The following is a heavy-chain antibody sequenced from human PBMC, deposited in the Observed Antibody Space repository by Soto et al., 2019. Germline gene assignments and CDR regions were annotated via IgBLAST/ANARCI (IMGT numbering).Heavy chain of an antibody. CDR2: ISSSSSTI. J-gene: IGHJ4*02. V-gene: IGHV3-48*01. CDR3: ARDYSSYGPFDY. Sequence: GGSRRLSCAAAGFTLSSYSMNWVRQAAGKGLEWGSYISSSSSTIYYAASVKGRFTISRDNAKNSLYLQMNSLRAEDTAVYYCARDYSSYGPFDYWGQGTLVTVSS. D-gene: IGHD5-18*01. CDR1: GFTLSSYS.